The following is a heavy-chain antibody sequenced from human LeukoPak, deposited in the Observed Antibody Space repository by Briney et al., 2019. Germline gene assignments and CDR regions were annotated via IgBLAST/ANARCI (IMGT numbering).Heavy chain of an antibody. D-gene: IGHD3-10*01. CDR3: ARSSYYYAADASDI. V-gene: IGHV4-39*07. CDR2: IYYSGST. CDR1: GGSISSSSYY. Sequence: PSETLSLTCTVSGGSISSSSYYWGRIRQPPGKGLEWIGSIYYSGSTNYNPSLKSRVTISVDTSKNQFSLKLSSVTAADTAVYYCARSSYYYAADASDIWGQGTMVTVSS. J-gene: IGHJ3*02.